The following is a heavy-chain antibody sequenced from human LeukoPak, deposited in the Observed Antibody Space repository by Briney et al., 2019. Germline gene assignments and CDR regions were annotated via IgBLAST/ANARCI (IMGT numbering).Heavy chain of an antibody. Sequence: GGSLRLSCAASGFTVSTNYMSWVRQAPRKGLEWVSEIYSGGSTYYAASVKGRFTISRDNSKNTLYLQMNSLRAEDTAVYYCAKVSAVAALYYYYMDVWGKGTTVTVSS. CDR3: AKVSAVAALYYYYMDV. CDR2: IYSGGST. J-gene: IGHJ6*03. D-gene: IGHD6-19*01. V-gene: IGHV3-53*05. CDR1: GFTVSTNY.